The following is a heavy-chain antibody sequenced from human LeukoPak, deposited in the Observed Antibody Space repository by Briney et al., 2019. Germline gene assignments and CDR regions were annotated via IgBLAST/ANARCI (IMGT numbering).Heavy chain of an antibody. V-gene: IGHV1-69*04. CDR2: IIPVLGIA. J-gene: IGHJ6*03. CDR3: ARFAAGGSYYYYMDV. CDR1: GDTFSSYA. D-gene: IGHD6-25*01. Sequence: SVKVSCKASGDTFSSYAISWVRQAPGQGLEWMGRIIPVLGIANYAQKFQDRVTITADKSTSTAYMELSSLRSEDTAVYYCARFAAGGSYYYYMDVWGKGTTVTVSS.